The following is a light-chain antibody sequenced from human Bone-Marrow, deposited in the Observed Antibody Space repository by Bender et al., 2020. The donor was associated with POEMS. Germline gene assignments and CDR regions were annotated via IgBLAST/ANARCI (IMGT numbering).Light chain of an antibody. CDR3: VAWDASLNGWV. V-gene: IGLV1-47*01. J-gene: IGLJ3*02. Sequence: QSVLTQPPSASGTPGQTVTISCSGSNSNIGSHYVYWYQQLPGAAPTLLIYRSNQRPSGVPDRFSGSKSGTSASLAITGLQSDDEAIYFCVAWDASLNGWVFGGGTKLTVL. CDR2: RSN. CDR1: NSNIGSHY.